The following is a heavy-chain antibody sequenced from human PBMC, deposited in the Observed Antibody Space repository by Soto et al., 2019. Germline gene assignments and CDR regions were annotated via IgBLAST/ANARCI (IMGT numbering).Heavy chain of an antibody. Sequence: QVQLVQSGAEIKQPGASVTVSCTASGGALSTLSINWMRQTPGQGLEWMGGVIDIFGTSSFAQKFQGRVTFTADESTTSAYMELSGLTSEDTAIYFCATGKLSMAGQHFDYWGQGTLVTVSS. V-gene: IGHV1-69*01. CDR2: VIDIFGTS. D-gene: IGHD3-10*01. CDR3: ATGKLSMAGQHFDY. CDR1: GGALSTLS. J-gene: IGHJ4*02.